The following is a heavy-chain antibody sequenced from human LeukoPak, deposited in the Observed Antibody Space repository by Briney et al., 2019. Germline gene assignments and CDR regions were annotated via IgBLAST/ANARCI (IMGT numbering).Heavy chain of an antibody. CDR3: AKAPPYSRTFDY. V-gene: IGHV3-30*18. J-gene: IGHJ4*02. CDR1: GFTFSSCG. D-gene: IGHD6-13*01. Sequence: GGSLRLSCAASGFTFSSCGMHWVRQAPGKGLEWVAVISYDGSNKYYADSVKGRFTISRDNSKNTLYLQMNSLRAEDTAVYYCAKAPPYSRTFDYWGQGTLVTVSS. CDR2: ISYDGSNK.